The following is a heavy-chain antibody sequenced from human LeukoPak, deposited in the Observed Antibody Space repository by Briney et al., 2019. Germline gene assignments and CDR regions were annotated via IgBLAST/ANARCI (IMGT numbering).Heavy chain of an antibody. Sequence: GGSLRLSCAASGFTFSSYAMYWVRQAPGKGLEWVSGISGSGGSTYYADSVKGRFTSSRDNSKNMLYLQMNSLRAEDTAVYYCAKGGGYGSGTYSEDWGQGILVTVSS. CDR1: GFTFSSYA. J-gene: IGHJ4*02. CDR3: AKGGGYGSGTYSED. D-gene: IGHD3-10*01. CDR2: ISGSGGST. V-gene: IGHV3-23*01.